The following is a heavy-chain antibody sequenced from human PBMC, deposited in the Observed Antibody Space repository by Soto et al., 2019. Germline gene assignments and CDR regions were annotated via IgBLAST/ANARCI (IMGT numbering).Heavy chain of an antibody. CDR1: GLIFSSHA. V-gene: IGHV3-23*01. J-gene: IGHJ4*02. Sequence: EVQLLESGGGLVQPGGPLRLSCTVSGLIFSSHAMSWVRQAPGKGLEWVSSISTTGSNTYYADSVKGRFTISRDNSQNTLYLQMSSLRAEDTAVYYCAKPLATDFDYWGQGTLVTVSS. CDR2: ISTTGSNT. CDR3: AKPLATDFDY.